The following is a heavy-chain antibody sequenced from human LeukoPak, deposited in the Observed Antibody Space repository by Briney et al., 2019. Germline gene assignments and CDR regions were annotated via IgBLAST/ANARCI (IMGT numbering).Heavy chain of an antibody. CDR2: ISWNSGSI. Sequence: PGRSLRLSCAASGFTFDDYAMHWVRQAPGKGLEWVSGISWNSGSIGYADSVKGRFTISRDNAKNSLYLQMNSLRAEDTALYYCAKALASPKEKGGFDYWGQGTLVTVSS. D-gene: IGHD3-16*01. CDR3: AKALASPKEKGGFDY. CDR1: GFTFDDYA. V-gene: IGHV3-9*01. J-gene: IGHJ4*02.